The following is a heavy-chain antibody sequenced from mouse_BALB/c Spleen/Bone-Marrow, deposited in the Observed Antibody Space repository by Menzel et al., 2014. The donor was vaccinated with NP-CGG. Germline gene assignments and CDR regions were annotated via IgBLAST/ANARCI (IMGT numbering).Heavy chain of an antibody. CDR2: IWAGGST. D-gene: IGHD1-2*01. CDR3: ARVFTTATWGFAY. Sequence: VQRVESGPGLVAPSQRLSITCTVSGFSLTSYGVHWVRQPPGKGLEWPGAIWAGGSTNYNSALMSRLSITKDNSKSXVFLEMDSLQTDDTAVYYCARVFTTATWGFAYWGQGTLVTVSA. J-gene: IGHJ3*01. CDR1: GFSLTSYG. V-gene: IGHV2-9*02.